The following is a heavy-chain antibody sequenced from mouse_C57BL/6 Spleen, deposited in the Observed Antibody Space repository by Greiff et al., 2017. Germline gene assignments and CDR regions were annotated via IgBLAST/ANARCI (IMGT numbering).Heavy chain of an antibody. CDR2: IDPSDSYT. Sequence: QVQLQQSGAELVMPGASVKLSCTASGYTFTSYWMHWVKQRPGQGLEWIGEIDPSDSYTNYNQKFKGKSTLTVDTSSSTAYMQLSSLTSEDSAVYYCARGRLQRGGYFDYWGQGTTLTVSS. CDR3: ARGRLQRGGYFDY. J-gene: IGHJ2*01. V-gene: IGHV1-69*01. D-gene: IGHD1-1*02. CDR1: GYTFTSYW.